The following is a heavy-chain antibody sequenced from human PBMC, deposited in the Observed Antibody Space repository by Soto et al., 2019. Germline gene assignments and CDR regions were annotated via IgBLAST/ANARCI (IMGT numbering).Heavy chain of an antibody. Sequence: GGSLRLSCAASGFTFSSYAMHWVRQAPGKGLEWVAVISYDGSNKYYADSVKGRFTISRDNSKNTLYLQMNSLRAEETAVYYCARERSGADTAMVTLDYWGQGTLVTVSS. CDR2: ISYDGSNK. D-gene: IGHD5-18*01. V-gene: IGHV3-30-3*01. CDR1: GFTFSSYA. J-gene: IGHJ4*02. CDR3: ARERSGADTAMVTLDY.